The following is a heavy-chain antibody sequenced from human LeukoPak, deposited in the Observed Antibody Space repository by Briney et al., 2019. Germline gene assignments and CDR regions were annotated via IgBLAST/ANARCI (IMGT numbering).Heavy chain of an antibody. CDR1: GFTYSTYE. CDR2: ISSSCSAI. CDR3: AKGSSDWSRNYLDS. V-gene: IGHV3-48*03. J-gene: IGHJ4*02. D-gene: IGHD6-19*01. Sequence: GGPVTLSCAACGFTYSTYEINGLPEATGEAGEGGLYISSSCSAIYYADSVRGRFTVSRDNDKNSLYLQMNSLRAEDTAIYYCAKGSSDWSRNYLDSWGQGTLVTVSS.